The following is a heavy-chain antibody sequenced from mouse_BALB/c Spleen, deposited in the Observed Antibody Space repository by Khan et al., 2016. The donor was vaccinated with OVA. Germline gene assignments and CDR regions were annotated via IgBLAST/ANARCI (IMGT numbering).Heavy chain of an antibody. CDR2: IDPSTVYT. J-gene: IGHJ3*01. V-gene: IGHV1-4*01. CDR3: SRRGLDGIFAY. Sequence: QVQLQQSGAELATPWASVKMSCTASGYTFTAYWVHWVQQRPGQGLEWLGYIDPSTVYTENNPRIKDKATLTTDKSSSTADMQMSSLTSEDSAVYYCSRRGLDGIFAYLGHGGLVTVVA. CDR1: GYTFTAYW. D-gene: IGHD2-1*01.